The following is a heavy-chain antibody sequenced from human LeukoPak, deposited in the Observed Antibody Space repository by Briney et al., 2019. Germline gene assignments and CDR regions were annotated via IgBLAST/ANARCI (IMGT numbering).Heavy chain of an antibody. CDR3: ARDLDILTAYYSGY. V-gene: IGHV1-18*04. J-gene: IGHJ4*02. Sequence: ASVKVSSKASGYTFTTYVITWVRQAPGQGLAWMAWISAYIVNTHYTENLQGRLTMTTDTSTSTAYMELRSLRSDDTAVYYCARDLDILTAYYSGYWGQGTLVTVSS. CDR2: ISAYIVNT. D-gene: IGHD3-9*01. CDR1: GYTFTTYV.